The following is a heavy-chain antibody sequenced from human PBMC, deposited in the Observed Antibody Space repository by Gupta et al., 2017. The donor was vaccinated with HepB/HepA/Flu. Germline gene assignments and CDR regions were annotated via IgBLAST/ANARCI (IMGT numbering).Heavy chain of an antibody. CDR2: IYYSGST. V-gene: IGHV4-39*01. Sequence: QLQLQESGPGLVKPSETLSLTCTVSGGSISSSSYYWGWIRQPPGKGLEWIGSIYYSGSTYYNPSLKSRVTISVDTSKNQFSLKLSSVTAADTAVYYCARVVVVAATPWLFDYWGQGTLVTVSS. CDR1: GGSISSSSYY. D-gene: IGHD2-15*01. J-gene: IGHJ4*02. CDR3: ARVVVVAATPWLFDY.